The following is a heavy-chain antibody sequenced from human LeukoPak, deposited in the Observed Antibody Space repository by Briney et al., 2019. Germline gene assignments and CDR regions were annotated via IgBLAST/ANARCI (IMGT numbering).Heavy chain of an antibody. CDR3: AGIYYGSGSFDY. Sequence: GGSLRLSCAASGFTFTSYWMSWVRQAPGKGLEWVANIKQDGSAKFYVDSVKGRFTISRDNAKNSLYLQMNSLRAEDTAVYYCAGIYYGSGSFDYWGQGTLVTVSS. CDR2: IKQDGSAK. D-gene: IGHD3-10*01. CDR1: GFTFTSYW. V-gene: IGHV3-7*02. J-gene: IGHJ4*02.